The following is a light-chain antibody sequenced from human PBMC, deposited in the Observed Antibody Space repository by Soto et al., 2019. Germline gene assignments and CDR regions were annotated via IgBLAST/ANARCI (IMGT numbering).Light chain of an antibody. J-gene: IGKJ1*01. V-gene: IGKV1-5*03. CDR3: QQYNGYWT. CDR1: QSISDL. Sequence: DIQMTQSPSTLSASVGDRVTITCRASQSISDLLAWYQHKPGKAPKLLIYKASVLKSGVPSRFSGSGSGTEYTLTISSLQPDDFASYYCQQYNGYWTFGEGTEVGI. CDR2: KAS.